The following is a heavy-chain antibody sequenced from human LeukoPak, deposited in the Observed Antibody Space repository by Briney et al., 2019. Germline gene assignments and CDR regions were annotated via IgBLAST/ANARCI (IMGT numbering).Heavy chain of an antibody. CDR3: ARQGVGYSSSWYSFDY. CDR2: IYHSGGT. J-gene: IGHJ4*02. V-gene: IGHV4-4*02. CDR1: GGSISSSNW. Sequence: SETLSLTCAVSGGSISSSNWWSWVRQPPGKGLEWIGEIYHSGGTNYNPSLKSRVTISVDTSKNQFSLKLSSVTAADTAVYYCARQGVGYSSSWYSFDYWGQGTLVTVSS. D-gene: IGHD6-13*01.